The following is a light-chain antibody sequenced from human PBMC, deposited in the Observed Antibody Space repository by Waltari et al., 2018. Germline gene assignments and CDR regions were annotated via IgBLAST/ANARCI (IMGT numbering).Light chain of an antibody. CDR3: QKYGTLPAT. Sequence: IMLTQPPATLALSPGERATLSCRASQSISKYLAWYQQKPGQAPRLLIYDASVRATGIPDRFSGSGSGTDFSLTISRLEPEDFGVYYCQKYGTLPATFGQGTKVEIK. CDR2: DAS. CDR1: QSISKY. V-gene: IGKV3-20*01. J-gene: IGKJ1*01.